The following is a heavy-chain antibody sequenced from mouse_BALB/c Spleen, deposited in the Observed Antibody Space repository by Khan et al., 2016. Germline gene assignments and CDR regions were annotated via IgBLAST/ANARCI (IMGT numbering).Heavy chain of an antibody. CDR3: ARGSKVFDY. Sequence: QVQLQQPGAELVRPGASVKLSCKASGHPFTTYWMNWFKQRPEQGLEWIGRIDPYDSETHYDQKFKDKAILNVDKSSSTAFMQLSSLTSEDSAVYYCARGSKVFDYWGQGTTLTVSS. CDR1: GHPFTTYW. J-gene: IGHJ2*01. CDR2: IDPYDSET. V-gene: IGHV1-52*01.